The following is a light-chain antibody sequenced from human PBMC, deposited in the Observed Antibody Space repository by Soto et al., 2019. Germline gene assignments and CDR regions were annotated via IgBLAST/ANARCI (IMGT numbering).Light chain of an antibody. CDR2: AAS. CDR1: QGIRND. Sequence: AIQMTQSPSSLSASVGDRVTITCRASQGIRNDLGWYQQQPGKAPKLLIYAASSLQSGVPSRFRGRGSGTDFTLTISSLQPEDFATYYCLQNHNFPLTFGGGTKVEIK. CDR3: LQNHNFPLT. J-gene: IGKJ4*01. V-gene: IGKV1-6*01.